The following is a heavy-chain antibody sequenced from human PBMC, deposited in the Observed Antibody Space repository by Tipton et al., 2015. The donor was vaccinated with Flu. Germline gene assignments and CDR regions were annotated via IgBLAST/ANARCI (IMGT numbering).Heavy chain of an antibody. CDR3: ARDQGFGGGLAYDYYAMDV. CDR2: IHRSGNT. CDR1: GDSIGSDYY. J-gene: IGHJ6*02. Sequence: TLSLTCSVSGDSIGSDYYWGWIRQPPGKGLEWLGNIHRSGNTYYNSSLKSRVTISLDKSKNQFSLRLVSVTATDTAVYYCARDQGFGGGLAYDYYAMDVWGQGTTVTVSS. D-gene: IGHD3-10*01. V-gene: IGHV4-38-2*02.